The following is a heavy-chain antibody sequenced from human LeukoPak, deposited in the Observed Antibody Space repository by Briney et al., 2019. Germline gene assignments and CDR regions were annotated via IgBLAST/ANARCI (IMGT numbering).Heavy chain of an antibody. CDR2: ISYDGTNK. CDR1: GFTLSSFA. D-gene: IGHD1-1*01. Sequence: GGSLRLSCAASGFTLSSFAMHWVRQAPGKGLEWVAVISYDGTNKYYADSVKGRFTISRDNSKNTLYLQMNSLRTEDTAMYYCARGTGTRVAPYYFDHWGQGTLVTVSS. CDR3: ARGTGTRVAPYYFDH. V-gene: IGHV3-30-3*01. J-gene: IGHJ4*02.